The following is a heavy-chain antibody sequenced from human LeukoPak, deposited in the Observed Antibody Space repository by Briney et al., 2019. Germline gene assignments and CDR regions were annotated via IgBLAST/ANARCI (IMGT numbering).Heavy chain of an antibody. Sequence: GRSLRLSCTTSGFNFGDHAMTWVRQAPGKGLQWIGFIRSKLYGGSADYAASVKGRFYMSRDDSMRIVYLEMSSLRTDDTAVYFCARGGSDYNNYAYPYWGQGTLVTVSS. D-gene: IGHD4-11*01. CDR1: GFNFGDHA. CDR2: IRSKLYGGSA. CDR3: ARGGSDYNNYAYPY. V-gene: IGHV3-49*04. J-gene: IGHJ4*02.